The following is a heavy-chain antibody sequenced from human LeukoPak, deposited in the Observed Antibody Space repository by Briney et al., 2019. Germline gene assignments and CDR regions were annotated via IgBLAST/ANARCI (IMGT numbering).Heavy chain of an antibody. CDR1: GGSISSYY. V-gene: IGHV4-59*08. Sequence: PSETLSLTCTVSGGSISSYYWSWIRQPPGKGLEWIGYIYYSGSTNYNPSLKSRVTISVDTSKNQFSLKLSSVTAADTAVYYCARFMITFGGVFDYYFDYWGQGTLVTVSS. J-gene: IGHJ4*02. CDR2: IYYSGST. D-gene: IGHD3-16*02. CDR3: ARFMITFGGVFDYYFDY.